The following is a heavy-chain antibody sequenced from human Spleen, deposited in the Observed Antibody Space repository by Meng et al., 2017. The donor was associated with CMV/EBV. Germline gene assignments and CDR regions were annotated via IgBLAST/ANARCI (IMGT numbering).Heavy chain of an antibody. CDR1: GFSFSRYG. J-gene: IGHJ4*02. CDR2: IRSDGDYK. CDR3: AREYCYDSSGYVY. D-gene: IGHD3-22*01. V-gene: IGHV3-30*02. Sequence: GESLKISCGASGFSFSRYGMHWVRQAPGKGLEWVAFIRSDGDYKHYRDSVKGRFTISRDNSKNTLYLQMNSLRAEDTAVYYCAREYCYDSSGYVYWGQGTLVTVSS.